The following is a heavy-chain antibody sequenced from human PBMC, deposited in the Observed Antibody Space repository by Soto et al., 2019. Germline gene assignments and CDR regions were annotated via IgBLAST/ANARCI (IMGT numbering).Heavy chain of an antibody. CDR3: ALRTGNWNPLAD. CDR1: GGTTSSYT. D-gene: IGHD1-1*01. V-gene: IGHV1-69*02. CDR2: IVPMINKV. J-gene: IGHJ4*02. Sequence: QVQLVQPGAEVEKPGSSVKVSCEASGGTTSSYTISWVRQSPGQGLEWMGNIVPMINKVDYAQKFQGRVTITADKSTRTVYMELSSLKSEDTAVYFCALRTGNWNPLADWGQGTLVTVSS.